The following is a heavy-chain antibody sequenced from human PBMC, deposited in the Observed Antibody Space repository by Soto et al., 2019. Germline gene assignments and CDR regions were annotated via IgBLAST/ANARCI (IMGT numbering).Heavy chain of an antibody. Sequence: QVQLVQSGAEVKKPGASVKVSCKASGYTFTSYAMHWVRQAPGQRLEWMGWINAGNGNTKYSQKFQGRVTITRDTSESIAYMELSSLRSEDTAVYYCARGPGGPDGPGDYWGQGTLVTVSS. CDR2: INAGNGNT. V-gene: IGHV1-3*01. CDR3: ARGPGGPDGPGDY. D-gene: IGHD2-15*01. CDR1: GYTFTSYA. J-gene: IGHJ4*02.